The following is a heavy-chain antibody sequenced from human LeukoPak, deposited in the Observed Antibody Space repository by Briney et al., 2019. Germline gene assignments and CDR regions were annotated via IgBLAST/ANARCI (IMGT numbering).Heavy chain of an antibody. CDR1: GYTFTSYG. CDR3: ARDRYYDFWSGYLEYYYYYMDV. V-gene: IGHV1-18*01. Sequence: ASVKVSCKASGYTFTSYGISWVRQAPGQGLEWMGWISAYNGNTNYAQKLQGRVTMTTDTSTSTAYMELRSLRSDDTAVYYCARDRYYDFWSGYLEYYYYYMDVWGKGTTVTVSS. CDR2: ISAYNGNT. D-gene: IGHD3-3*01. J-gene: IGHJ6*03.